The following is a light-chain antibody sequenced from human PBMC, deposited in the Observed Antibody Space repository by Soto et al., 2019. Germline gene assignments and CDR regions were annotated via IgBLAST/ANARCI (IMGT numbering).Light chain of an antibody. Sequence: IQMTQSPSSVSASVGDTVTLSCQTSHGVSGWLAWYQQKPGKAPTLLIYTVSNLQIGVPSRFSGSGSGTDFSLTITDLQPEDFANYFYQQGKTVPFTFGPGTKV. V-gene: IGKV1-12*01. CDR2: TVS. CDR3: QQGKTVPFT. CDR1: HGVSGW. J-gene: IGKJ3*01.